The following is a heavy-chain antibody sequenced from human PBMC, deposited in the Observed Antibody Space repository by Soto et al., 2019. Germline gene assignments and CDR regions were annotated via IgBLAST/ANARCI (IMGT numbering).Heavy chain of an antibody. Sequence: ASVKVSCKASGGTFSSYAISWVRQAPGQGLEWMGGIIPIFGTANYAQKFQGRVTITADESTSTAYMELSSLRSEDTAVYYCARGSRGYSSSPHAPRTMDVWGQGTTVTVSS. CDR1: GGTFSSYA. J-gene: IGHJ6*02. CDR3: ARGSRGYSSSPHAPRTMDV. CDR2: IIPIFGTA. D-gene: IGHD6-13*01. V-gene: IGHV1-69*13.